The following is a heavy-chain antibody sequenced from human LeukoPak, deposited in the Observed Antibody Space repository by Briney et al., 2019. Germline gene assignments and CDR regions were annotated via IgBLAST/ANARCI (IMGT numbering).Heavy chain of an antibody. J-gene: IGHJ4*02. V-gene: IGHV1-69*01. CDR2: IFAILVSA. Sequence: GSSVKVSCKASGGTFSSYAISWVRQAPGHGREWMGGIFAILVSANYGQKFQGSVPIAADESPSTAYIELSSLRSEDTDVYSCARAGGNTAMFRILDYYFDYWGQGTLVTVSS. CDR1: GGTFSSYA. D-gene: IGHD2-8*01. CDR3: ARAGGNTAMFRILDYYFDY.